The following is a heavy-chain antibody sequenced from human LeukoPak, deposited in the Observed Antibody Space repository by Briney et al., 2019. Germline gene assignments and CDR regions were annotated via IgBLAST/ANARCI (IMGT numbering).Heavy chain of an antibody. Sequence: GGSLRLSCAASGVTFSRHAMSWGRQAPGKGPEWVSAISNSGGMAYHADSVKGRFTISGDNSKNTLYLQMNSLRAEDTAVYYCAKGGTYGDYPYYFDYWGQGALVTVSS. V-gene: IGHV3-23*01. CDR3: AKGGTYGDYPYYFDY. D-gene: IGHD4-17*01. J-gene: IGHJ4*02. CDR2: ISNSGGMA. CDR1: GVTFSRHA.